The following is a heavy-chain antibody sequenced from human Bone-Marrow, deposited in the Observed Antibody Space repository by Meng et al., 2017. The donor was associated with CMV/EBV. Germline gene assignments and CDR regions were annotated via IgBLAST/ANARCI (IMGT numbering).Heavy chain of an antibody. D-gene: IGHD3-3*01. CDR3: ARVAVFGVVIPAGRYFDL. J-gene: IGHJ2*01. V-gene: IGHV3-66*02. CDR1: GFTVSSNY. CDR2: IYSGGRT. Sequence: GESLKLSCAASGFTVSSNYMSWVRQAPGKGLEWVSVIYSGGRTYYADSVKGRFTSSRDNSKDTLYLQLNSLRAEDTAVYYCARVAVFGVVIPAGRYFDLWGRGTLVTVSS.